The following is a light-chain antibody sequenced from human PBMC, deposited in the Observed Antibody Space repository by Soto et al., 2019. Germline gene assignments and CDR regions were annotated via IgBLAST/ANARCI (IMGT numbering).Light chain of an antibody. CDR1: NIGGKS. CDR3: QVWDSGSDYV. J-gene: IGLJ1*01. CDR2: DDT. V-gene: IGLV3-21*02. Sequence: SYELTQPPSVSVAPGQTARMTCGGNNIGGKSVHWYQQRPGQAPALVVYDDTDRPSGIPERFSGSNSGNTATLTISRVEAGDEADYYCQVWDSGSDYVFGLGPRSPS.